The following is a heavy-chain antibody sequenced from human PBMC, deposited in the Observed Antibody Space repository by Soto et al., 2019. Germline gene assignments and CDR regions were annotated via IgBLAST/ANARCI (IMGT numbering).Heavy chain of an antibody. D-gene: IGHD3-10*01. J-gene: IGHJ4*02. CDR3: ARDYYGDGFDY. Sequence: QLVESGGGLEQPGGSLRLSCAASGFTFSMYNMNWVHQPPGKGLEWISYITSSSTTIYYADSVKGRFTVSRDNAKNSLFLQMNSLRAEDTAVYYCARDYYGDGFDYWGQGTLVTVSS. V-gene: IGHV3-48*04. CDR2: ITSSSTTI. CDR1: GFTFSMYN.